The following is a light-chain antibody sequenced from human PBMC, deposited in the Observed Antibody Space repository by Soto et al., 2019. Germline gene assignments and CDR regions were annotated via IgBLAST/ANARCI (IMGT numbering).Light chain of an antibody. CDR1: SSDVGAYNF. CDR2: DVN. Sequence: QSALTQPRSVSGPPGQSVTISCTGTSSDVGAYNFVCWYQQHPDKAPKLMIYDVNKRPSGVPDRFSGSKSGNTASLTISGLQVEDEADYYCCSHAGSSVVFGTGTKLTVL. J-gene: IGLJ6*01. V-gene: IGLV2-11*01. CDR3: CSHAGSSVV.